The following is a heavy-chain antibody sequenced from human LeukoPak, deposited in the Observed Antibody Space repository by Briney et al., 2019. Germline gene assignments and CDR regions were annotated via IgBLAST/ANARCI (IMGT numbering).Heavy chain of an antibody. CDR2: INPSGGST. CDR3: ASGEAAYSSSSGYAFDI. CDR1: GYTFTSYY. J-gene: IGHJ3*02. V-gene: IGHV1-46*01. D-gene: IGHD6-6*01. Sequence: ASVKVSCKASGYTFTSYYMHWVRQAPGQGLEWMGIINPSGGSTSYAQKFQGRVTMTRDTSTSTVYMELSSLRSEDTAVYYCASGEAAYSSSSGYAFDIWGQGTMVTVSS.